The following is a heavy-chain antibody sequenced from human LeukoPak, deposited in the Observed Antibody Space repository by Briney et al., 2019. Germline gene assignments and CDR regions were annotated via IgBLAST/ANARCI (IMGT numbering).Heavy chain of an antibody. J-gene: IGHJ4*02. V-gene: IGHV3-30*01. CDR3: ARDLPADTAMAFDPGMS. CDR2: ISYDGSNK. Sequence: PGGSLRLSCAASGFTFSSYAMHWVRQAPGKGLEWVAVISYDGSNKYYADSVKGRFTISRDNSKNTLYLQMNSLRAEDTAVYYCARDLPADTAMAFDPGMSWGQGTLVTVSS. CDR1: GFTFSSYA. D-gene: IGHD5-18*01.